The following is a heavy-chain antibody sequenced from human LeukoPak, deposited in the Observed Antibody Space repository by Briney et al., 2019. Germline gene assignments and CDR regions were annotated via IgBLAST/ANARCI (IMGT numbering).Heavy chain of an antibody. D-gene: IGHD3-10*01. J-gene: IGHJ4*02. V-gene: IGHV3-23*01. CDR2: ISGSGGST. Sequence: PEGSLRLSCAASGFTFSSYAMSWVRQAPGKGLEWVSAISGSGGSTDYADSVKGRFTISRDNSKNTLYLQMNSLRAEDTAVYYCAKTNLWFGELLSAFDYWGQGTLVTVSS. CDR3: AKTNLWFGELLSAFDY. CDR1: GFTFSSYA.